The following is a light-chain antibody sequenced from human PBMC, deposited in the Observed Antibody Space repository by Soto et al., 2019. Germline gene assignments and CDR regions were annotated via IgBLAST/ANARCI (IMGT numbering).Light chain of an antibody. CDR2: EVS. V-gene: IGLV2-14*01. Sequence: QSVLTQPASVSGSPGQSITISCTGTSSDIGYYNYVSWYQQHPGKAPELMIYEVSNRPSGVSNRFSGSKSGNTAYLTISGLQAEDEADYYCSSYRTSSSWVFGGGTKLTVL. CDR1: SSDIGYYNY. J-gene: IGLJ3*02. CDR3: SSYRTSSSWV.